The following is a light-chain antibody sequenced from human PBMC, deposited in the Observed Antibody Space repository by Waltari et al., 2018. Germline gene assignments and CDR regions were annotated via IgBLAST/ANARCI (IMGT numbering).Light chain of an antibody. Sequence: EIVLTQSPGTLSLSQGERASLPGRARQSLSSNYLASYQQKPGQAPRLLMYGASSRATGMPERFSGSGSGTDFTLTIIRLEPEDFAVYYCHQYGASPLTFGGGTKVEI. V-gene: IGKV3-20*01. J-gene: IGKJ4*01. CDR2: GAS. CDR3: HQYGASPLT. CDR1: QSLSSNY.